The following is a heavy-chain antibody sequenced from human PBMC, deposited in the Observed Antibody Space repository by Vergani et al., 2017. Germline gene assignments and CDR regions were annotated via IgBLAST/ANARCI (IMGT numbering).Heavy chain of an antibody. CDR1: GFTFRIYG. D-gene: IGHD3-22*01. Sequence: MQLLESGGGLVQPGGSLRLSCIASGFTFRIYGMHWVRQAPGKGLEWVAFIRYDGTKRFYGDSVKGRFTISRDNSQTTVFLQMNSLRADDSAVYYCTKAGQYDSDNFHDSWGQGALVTVAS. V-gene: IGHV3-30*02. CDR3: TKAGQYDSDNFHDS. CDR2: IRYDGTKR. J-gene: IGHJ1*01.